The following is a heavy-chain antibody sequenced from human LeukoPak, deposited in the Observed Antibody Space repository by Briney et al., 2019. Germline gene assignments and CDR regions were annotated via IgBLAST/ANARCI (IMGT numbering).Heavy chain of an antibody. Sequence: TGGSLRLSCVASGFTFNHYAFWVRKAPGKGLEWVSAIDKGGANTYYAGSVKGRFTISRDNSRNTLYLQMNSLRAEDTALYYCAKDLHYYGVDVWGQGTMVTVSS. CDR1: GFTFNHYA. CDR3: AKDLHYYGVDV. J-gene: IGHJ6*02. V-gene: IGHV3-23*01. CDR2: IDKGGANT.